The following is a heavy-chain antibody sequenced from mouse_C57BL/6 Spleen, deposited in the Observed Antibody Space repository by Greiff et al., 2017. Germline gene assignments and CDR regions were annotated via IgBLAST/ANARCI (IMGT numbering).Heavy chain of an antibody. D-gene: IGHD1-1*01. CDR3: AGHNYGSSLDY. V-gene: IGHV5-9*01. CDR2: ISGGGGNT. J-gene: IGHJ2*01. Sequence: EVQVVESGGGLVKPGGSLKLSCAASGFTFSSYTMSWVRQTPEKRLEWVATISGGGGNTSYPDRVKGRFTISRDNAKNTLYLQMSSLMSDDTALNYCAGHNYGSSLDYWGQGTTLTVSS. CDR1: GFTFSSYT.